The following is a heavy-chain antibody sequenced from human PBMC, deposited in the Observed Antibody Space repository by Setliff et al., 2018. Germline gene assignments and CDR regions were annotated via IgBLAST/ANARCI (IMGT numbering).Heavy chain of an antibody. CDR1: GSSIISDYY. CDR3: ATLLANYGSGMDV. J-gene: IGHJ6*02. Sequence: SETLSLTCAVSGSSIISDYYWVWIRQPPGRGLEWIGSIFQSGNTYYNPSLKSRVTISVDTSKNQFSPKVNSVTAADTAVYYCATLLANYGSGMDVWGQGTTVTVSS. V-gene: IGHV4-38-2*01. D-gene: IGHD3-10*01. CDR2: IFQSGNT.